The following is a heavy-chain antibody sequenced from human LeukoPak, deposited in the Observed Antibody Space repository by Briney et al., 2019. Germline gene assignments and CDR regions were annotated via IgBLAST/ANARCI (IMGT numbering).Heavy chain of an antibody. V-gene: IGHV1-18*01. CDR3: AREDRHMNWFDP. Sequence: ASVRVSCKASGYTFTSYGISWVRQAPGQGLEWMGWISAYNGNTNYAQKLQGRVTMTTDTSTSTAYMELRSLRSDDTAVYYCAREDRHMNWFDPWGQGTLVTVSS. CDR1: GYTFTSYG. CDR2: ISAYNGNT. J-gene: IGHJ5*02.